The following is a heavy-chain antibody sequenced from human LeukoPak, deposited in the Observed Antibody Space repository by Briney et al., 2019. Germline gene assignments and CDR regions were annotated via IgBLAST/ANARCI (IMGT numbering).Heavy chain of an antibody. D-gene: IGHD6-13*01. V-gene: IGHV4-34*01. CDR3: ASKYPSSSWYYFDY. CDR1: GGSFSGYY. CDR2: INHSGST. J-gene: IGHJ4*02. Sequence: PSETLSLTCAVYGGSFSGYYWSWIRQPPGKGLEWIGEINHSGSTNYNPSLKSRVTISVDTSKNQFSLKLSSVTAADTAVYYCASKYPSSSWYYFDYWGQGTLVTVSS.